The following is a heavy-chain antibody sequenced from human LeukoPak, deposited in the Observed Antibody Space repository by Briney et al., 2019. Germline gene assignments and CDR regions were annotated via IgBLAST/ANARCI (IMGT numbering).Heavy chain of an antibody. D-gene: IGHD2-2*01. CDR2: MNPKSGNT. CDR1: GYTFISYD. J-gene: IGHJ6*03. CDR3: ARKIASTRLRVRYYYMDV. V-gene: IGHV1-8*01. Sequence: GASVKVSCKASGYTFISYDIVWLRQATGQGLEWMGYMNPKSGNTDYVQNFQGRVTMTRDTSITTAYMELSGLRSEDTAVYYCARKIASTRLRVRYYYMDVWGEGTTVTISS.